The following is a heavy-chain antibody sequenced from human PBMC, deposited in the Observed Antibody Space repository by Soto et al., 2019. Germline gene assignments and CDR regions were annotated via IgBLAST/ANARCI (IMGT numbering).Heavy chain of an antibody. CDR1: GYTFTSYA. CDR2: INAGNGNT. V-gene: IGHV1-3*01. J-gene: IGHJ3*02. Sequence: QVQLVQSGAEVKKPGASVKVSCKASGYTFTSYAMHWVRQAPGQRLEWMGWINAGNGNTKYSQKFQGRVTITRDTSASTAYMELSSLRSEDTAVYYCARVLTTYYYDSSGYHDAFDIWGQGTMVTVSS. CDR3: ARVLTTYYYDSSGYHDAFDI. D-gene: IGHD3-22*01.